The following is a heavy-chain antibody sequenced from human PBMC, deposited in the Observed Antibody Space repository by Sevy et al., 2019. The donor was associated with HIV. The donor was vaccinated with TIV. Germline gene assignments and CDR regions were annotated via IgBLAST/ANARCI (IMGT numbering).Heavy chain of an antibody. CDR1: GFIFSNYA. D-gene: IGHD3-22*01. V-gene: IGHV3-30-3*01. Sequence: GGSRLSCAASGFIFSNYAMTWVRQAPGRGLEWVAIISADGGVKYYAYSVKGRFTISRDNSDNTLSLQMNSLRTEESALYYCARENYYDSTSLGSLDVWGQGTMVTVSS. CDR3: ARENYYDSTSLGSLDV. CDR2: ISADGGVK. J-gene: IGHJ3*01.